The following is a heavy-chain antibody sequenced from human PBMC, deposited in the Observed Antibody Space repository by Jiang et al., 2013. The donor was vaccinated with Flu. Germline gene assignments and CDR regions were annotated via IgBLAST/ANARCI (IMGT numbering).Heavy chain of an antibody. Sequence: GPGLVKPSETLSLTCTVSGDSFSSSSNYWGWIRQPPGKGLHWIGSMPYSETTSFTGTTFENPSLRGRVTISLDTSKMQFTLKLTSVTAADTAVYYCARLPGGYAAPFFDSWGQGILVTVSS. CDR2: MPYSETTSFTGTT. CDR3: ARLPGGYAAPFFDS. D-gene: IGHD6-25*01. J-gene: IGHJ4*02. CDR1: GDSFSSSSNY. V-gene: IGHV4-39*06.